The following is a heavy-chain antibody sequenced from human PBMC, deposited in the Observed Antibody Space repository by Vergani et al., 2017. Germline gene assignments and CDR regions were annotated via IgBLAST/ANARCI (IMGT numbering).Heavy chain of an antibody. D-gene: IGHD2-2*02. CDR1: GYTFTSYA. CDR3: AREEREIVVVPAAIRTHYYFDY. V-gene: IGHV1-3*01. J-gene: IGHJ4*02. CDR2: INAGNGNT. Sequence: QVQLVQSGAEVKKPGASVKVSCKASGYTFTSYAMHWVRQAPGQRLEWMGWINAGNGNTKYSQKFQGRVTITRDTSASTAYMELSSLRSEDTAVYYCAREEREIVVVPAAIRTHYYFDYWGQGTLVTVSS.